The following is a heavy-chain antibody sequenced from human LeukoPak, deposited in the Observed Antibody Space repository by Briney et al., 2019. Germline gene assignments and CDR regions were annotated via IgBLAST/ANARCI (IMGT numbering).Heavy chain of an antibody. CDR2: IYSGGST. V-gene: IGHV3-66*01. D-gene: IGHD3-3*01. CDR3: TTDSPDYDFWSGYSPRGGSIYYFDF. Sequence: GGSLRLSCAASGFTVSSTYMSWVRQAPGKGLEWVSVIYSGGSTYYADSVKGRFTISRDNSKNTLYLQMNSLKTEDTAVYYCTTDSPDYDFWSGYSPRGGSIYYFDFWGQGTLVTVSS. J-gene: IGHJ4*02. CDR1: GFTVSSTY.